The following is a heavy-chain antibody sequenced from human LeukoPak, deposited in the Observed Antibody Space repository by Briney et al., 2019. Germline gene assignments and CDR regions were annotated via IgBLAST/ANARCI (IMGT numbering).Heavy chain of an antibody. Sequence: PSETLSLTCAVYGGSFSGYYWSWIRQPPGKGLEWIGEINHSGSTNYNPSLKSRVTISVDTSKNQFSLKLSSVTAADTAVYYCARGRWDRGAIAVAGRSSHYFDYWGQGTLVTVSS. CDR3: ARGRWDRGAIAVAGRSSHYFDY. D-gene: IGHD6-19*01. J-gene: IGHJ4*02. CDR2: INHSGST. V-gene: IGHV4-34*01. CDR1: GGSFSGYY.